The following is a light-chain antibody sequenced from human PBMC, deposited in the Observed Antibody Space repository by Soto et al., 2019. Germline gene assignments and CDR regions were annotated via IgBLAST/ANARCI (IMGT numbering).Light chain of an antibody. CDR3: QQYNKWPLT. Sequence: EIVLTQSPATLSVSQGERATLSCRASESVSNNLAWYQQKPGQAPRLLIFGASARATGIPARFSGSGSGTEFPLTISSLQSEDFAVYYCQQYNKWPLTCGGGTKVEIK. CDR1: ESVSNN. J-gene: IGKJ4*01. CDR2: GAS. V-gene: IGKV3-15*01.